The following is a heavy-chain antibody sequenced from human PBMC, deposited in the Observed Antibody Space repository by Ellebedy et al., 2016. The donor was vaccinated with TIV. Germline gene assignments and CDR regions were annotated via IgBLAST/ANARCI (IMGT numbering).Heavy chain of an antibody. Sequence: GGSLRLSCAASGFTFSSYAMGWVRQAPGRGLEWVSAISVSDGSTYFGDSVKGRFTLSRDNSKNTLYLQMNSLTVEDTAVYYCARDVLFGEIWPWGQGTLVTVSS. CDR1: GFTFSSYA. CDR2: ISVSDGST. V-gene: IGHV3-23*01. D-gene: IGHD3-10*01. J-gene: IGHJ5*02. CDR3: ARDVLFGEIWP.